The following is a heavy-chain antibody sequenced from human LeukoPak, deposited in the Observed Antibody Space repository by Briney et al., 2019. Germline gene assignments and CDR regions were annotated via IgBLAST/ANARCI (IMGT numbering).Heavy chain of an antibody. D-gene: IGHD3-10*01. CDR3: AKPDVYYGSGSGAFDI. CDR2: ISDSGGYT. Sequence: GSLRLSCAASGLTFRTYAMSWVRQAPGKGLEWVSSISDSGGYTFYADSVKGRFTISRDNSKNTVYLQMNSLRAEDTAVYYCAKPDVYYGSGSGAFDIWGQGTMVTVSS. CDR1: GLTFRTYA. J-gene: IGHJ3*02. V-gene: IGHV3-23*01.